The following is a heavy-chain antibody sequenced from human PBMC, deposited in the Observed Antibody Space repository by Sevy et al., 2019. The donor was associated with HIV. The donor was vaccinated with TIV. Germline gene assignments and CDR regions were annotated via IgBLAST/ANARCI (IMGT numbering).Heavy chain of an antibody. Sequence: GGSLRLSCAASGFTFSSYEMNWVHQAPGKGLEWVSYISSSGSTIYYADSVKGRFTISRDNAKNSLYLQMNSLRAEDTAVYYCARAPTTVTTGDYWGQGTLVTVSS. D-gene: IGHD4-17*01. CDR3: ARAPTTVTTGDY. V-gene: IGHV3-48*03. CDR1: GFTFSSYE. CDR2: ISSSGSTI. J-gene: IGHJ4*02.